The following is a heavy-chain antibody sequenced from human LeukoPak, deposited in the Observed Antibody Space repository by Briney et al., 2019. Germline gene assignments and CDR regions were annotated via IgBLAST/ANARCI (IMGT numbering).Heavy chain of an antibody. V-gene: IGHV4-34*01. D-gene: IGHD6-6*01. CDR3: ARGEYSRSRRDFGY. Sequence: PSETLSLTCAVYGGSFSDYYWSWIRQPPGKGLEWIGEINHSGSTNYNPSLKSRVTISVDTSKNQFSLKLSSVTAADTAVYYCARGEYSRSRRDFGYWGQGTLVTVSS. CDR1: GGSFSDYY. CDR2: INHSGST. J-gene: IGHJ4*02.